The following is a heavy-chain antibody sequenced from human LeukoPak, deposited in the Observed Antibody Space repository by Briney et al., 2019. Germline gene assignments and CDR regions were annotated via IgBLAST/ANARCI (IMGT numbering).Heavy chain of an antibody. J-gene: IGHJ3*02. CDR2: ISSSSSYI. CDR3: AREASSAVEEWIQLWYNAAFDI. D-gene: IGHD5-18*01. Sequence: PGGSLRLSCAASGFTFSSYSMNWVRQAPGKGLEWVSSISSSSSYIYYADSVKGRITISRDNAKNSLYLQMNSLRAEDTAVYYCAREASSAVEEWIQLWYNAAFDIWGQGTMVTVSS. CDR1: GFTFSSYS. V-gene: IGHV3-21*01.